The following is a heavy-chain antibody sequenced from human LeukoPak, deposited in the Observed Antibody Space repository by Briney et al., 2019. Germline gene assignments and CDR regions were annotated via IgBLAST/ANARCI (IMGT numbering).Heavy chain of an antibody. CDR2: INRDGGLT. J-gene: IGHJ3*01. CDR1: GFTFSENW. Sequence: GGALRLSCVASGFTFSENWMHWVRQAPGKGLAWVSHINRDGGLTNYADSVKGRFTISRDNARNTVYLQMSSLRVEDTAIYFCAIEEHRLAEAGTSAFDLGGQGTLVTVSP. D-gene: IGHD6-13*01. CDR3: AIEEHRLAEAGTSAFDL. V-gene: IGHV3-74*01.